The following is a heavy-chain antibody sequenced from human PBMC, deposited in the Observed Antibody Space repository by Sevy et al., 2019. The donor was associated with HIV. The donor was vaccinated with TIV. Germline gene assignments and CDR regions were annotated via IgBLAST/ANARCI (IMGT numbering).Heavy chain of an antibody. CDR2: INHSGST. Sequence: SVTLSLTCAVYGGSFSGYYWSWIRQPPGKGLEWIGEINHSGSTNYNPSLKSRVTISVDTSKNQFSLKLSSVTAADTAVYYCARHCGSTSCSHAFDIWGQGTMVTVSS. D-gene: IGHD2-2*01. CDR3: ARHCGSTSCSHAFDI. V-gene: IGHV4-34*01. CDR1: GGSFSGYY. J-gene: IGHJ3*02.